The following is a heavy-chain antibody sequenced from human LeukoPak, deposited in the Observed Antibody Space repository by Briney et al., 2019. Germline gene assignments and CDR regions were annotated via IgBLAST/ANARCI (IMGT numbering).Heavy chain of an antibody. CDR2: ISYDGSNK. CDR1: GFTFSSYG. V-gene: IGHV3-30*18. CDR3: VKEGYYGSGRTSFDI. D-gene: IGHD3-10*01. J-gene: IGHJ3*02. Sequence: GGSLRLSCAASGFTFSSYGMHWVRQAPGKGLEWVAVISYDGSNKYYADSVKGRFTISRDNSKNTLYLQMNSLRAEDTAVYYCVKEGYYGSGRTSFDIWGQGTMVTVSS.